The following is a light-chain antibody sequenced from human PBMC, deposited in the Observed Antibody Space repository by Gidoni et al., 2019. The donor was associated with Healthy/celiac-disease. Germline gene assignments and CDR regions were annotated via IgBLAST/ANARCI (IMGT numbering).Light chain of an antibody. Sequence: DIQMTQSPSTLSASVGDRVTITCRASQSISSWLAWYQQKPGKAPKLLIYYASSLESGVPSRFRGSGSGTEFTLTISSLQPDDFATYYCQQYNSYSPAFGGGTKVEIK. CDR2: YAS. CDR1: QSISSW. J-gene: IGKJ4*01. V-gene: IGKV1-5*01. CDR3: QQYNSYSPA.